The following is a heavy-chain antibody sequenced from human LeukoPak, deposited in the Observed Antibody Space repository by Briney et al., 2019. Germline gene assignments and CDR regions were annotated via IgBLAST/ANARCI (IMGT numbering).Heavy chain of an antibody. D-gene: IGHD3-22*01. V-gene: IGHV4-59*01. Sequence: PSETLSLTCTVSGASISSYYWSWIRQPPGKGLEWIGYIYYSGSTNYNPSLKSRVTISVDTSKNHFSLKLSSVTAADTAVYYCARTYYYDSSGYYAFDIWGQGTMVTVSS. CDR3: ARTYYYDSSGYYAFDI. CDR1: GASISSYY. CDR2: IYYSGST. J-gene: IGHJ3*02.